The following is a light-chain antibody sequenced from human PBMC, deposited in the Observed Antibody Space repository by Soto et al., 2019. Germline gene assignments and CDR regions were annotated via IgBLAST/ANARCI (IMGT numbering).Light chain of an antibody. CDR1: SGHSSYV. V-gene: IGLV4-69*01. J-gene: IGLJ3*02. CDR2: LNSDGSH. Sequence: QPVLTQSPSASASLGASVKLTCTLTSGHSSYVIAWHQQQPEKGPRYLMKLNSDGSHNKGDGIPDRFSGSSSGAERYLTISSLQSEDEAIYYCQTWDTGTWVFGGGTKLTVL. CDR3: QTWDTGTWV.